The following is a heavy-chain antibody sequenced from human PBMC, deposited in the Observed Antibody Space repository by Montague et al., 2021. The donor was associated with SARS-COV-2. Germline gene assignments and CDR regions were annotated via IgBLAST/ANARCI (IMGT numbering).Heavy chain of an antibody. J-gene: IGHJ4*02. D-gene: IGHD1-1*01. CDR2: ISGFGGTT. V-gene: IGHV3-23*01. Sequence: SLRLSCAASGFIFTNYGMNWVRRAPGKGLESVAGISGFGGTTYYSDSVKGRFTISRATSNNTLFLQMDGLRAEDTAIYYCTKSFSGTRNGFDIWGQGTLVTVSS. CDR1: GFIFTNYG. CDR3: TKSFSGTRNGFDI.